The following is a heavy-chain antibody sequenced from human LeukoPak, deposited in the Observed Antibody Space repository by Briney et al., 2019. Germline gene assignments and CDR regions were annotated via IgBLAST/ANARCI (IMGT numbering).Heavy chain of an antibody. Sequence: ASVKVSFKAAGGTFSSYAISWVRQAPGQGLEWMGGIIPIFGTANYAQKFQGRVTITADESTSTAYMELSSLRSEDTAVYYCAIPMSCGGDCYPFDYWGQGTLVTVSS. V-gene: IGHV1-69*13. CDR1: GGTFSSYA. D-gene: IGHD2-21*02. CDR2: IIPIFGTA. CDR3: AIPMSCGGDCYPFDY. J-gene: IGHJ4*02.